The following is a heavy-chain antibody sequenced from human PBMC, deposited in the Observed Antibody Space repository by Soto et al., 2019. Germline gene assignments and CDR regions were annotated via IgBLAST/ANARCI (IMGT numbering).Heavy chain of an antibody. V-gene: IGHV4-59*01. CDR2: IYYSGST. J-gene: IGHJ4*02. CDR3: ARDNRNYGSGSSMYYFDY. D-gene: IGHD3-10*01. Sequence: SETLSLTCTVSGGSISSYYWSWIRQPPGKGLEWIGYIYYSGSTNYNPSLKSRVTISVDTSKNQFSLKLSSVTAADTAVYYCARDNRNYGSGSSMYYFDYWGQGTLVTVSS. CDR1: GGSISSYY.